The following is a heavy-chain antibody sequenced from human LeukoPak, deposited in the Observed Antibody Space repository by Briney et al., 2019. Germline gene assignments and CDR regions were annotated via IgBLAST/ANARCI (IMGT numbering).Heavy chain of an antibody. CDR1: GGSISSYY. CDR2: IYYSGST. J-gene: IGHJ6*02. CDR3: ARDRAMVRGVNYYYGMDV. V-gene: IGHV4-59*01. Sequence: SETLSLTCTVSGGSISSYYWSWIRQPPGKGLEWIGYIYYSGSTNYNPSLKSRVTISVDTSKNQFSLKLSSVTAADTAVYYCARDRAMVRGVNYYYGMDVWGQGTTVTVSS. D-gene: IGHD3-10*01.